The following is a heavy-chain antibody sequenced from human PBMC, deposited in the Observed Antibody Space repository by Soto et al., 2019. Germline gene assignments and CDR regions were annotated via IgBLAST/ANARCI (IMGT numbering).Heavy chain of an antibody. V-gene: IGHV3-53*04. Sequence: GGSLRLSCAASGFTVSSNYMSWVRQAPGKGLEWVSVIYSGGSTYYADSVKGRFTISRHNSKNTLYLQMNSLRAEDTAVYYCAREVVRYSGHDTQWRAPVGGVYYYMDVWGKGTTVTVSS. D-gene: IGHD5-12*01. J-gene: IGHJ6*03. CDR1: GFTVSSNY. CDR2: IYSGGST. CDR3: AREVVRYSGHDTQWRAPVGGVYYYMDV.